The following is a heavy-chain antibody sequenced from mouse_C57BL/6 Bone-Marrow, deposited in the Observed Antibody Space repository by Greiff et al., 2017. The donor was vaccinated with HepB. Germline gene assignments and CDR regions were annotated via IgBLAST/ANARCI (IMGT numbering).Heavy chain of an antibody. V-gene: IGHV10-1*01. D-gene: IGHD2-5*01. Sequence: EVQLVESGGGLVQPKGSLKLSCAASGFSFNTYAMNWVRQAPGKGLEWVARIRSKSNNYATYYADSVKDRFTISRDDSESTLYLQMNNLKTEDTAMYYCVRHYSNYAMDYWGQGTSVTVSS. CDR2: IRSKSNNYAT. CDR1: GFSFNTYA. CDR3: VRHYSNYAMDY. J-gene: IGHJ4*01.